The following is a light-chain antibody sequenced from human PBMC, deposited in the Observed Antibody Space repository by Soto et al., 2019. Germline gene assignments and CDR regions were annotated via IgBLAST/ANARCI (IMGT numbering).Light chain of an antibody. V-gene: IGLV8-61*01. CDR3: LLFMSSGISV. CDR2: NTD. Sequence: QTVVTQEPSLSVSPGGTVTLTCGLTSGSVSTTHYASWYQQTPGQTPRTLIYNTDIRASGVPERFSASILENRAALTITGAQADDECHYYCLLFMSSGISVFGGGTKVTVL. CDR1: SGSVSTTHY. J-gene: IGLJ3*02.